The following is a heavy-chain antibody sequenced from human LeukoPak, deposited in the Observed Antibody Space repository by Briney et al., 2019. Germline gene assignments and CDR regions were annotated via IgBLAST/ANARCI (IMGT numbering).Heavy chain of an antibody. J-gene: IGHJ5*02. CDR1: GFTVSSSY. V-gene: IGHV3-66*02. CDR3: ARARCDTCGYGS. CDR2: LYSGGHT. Sequence: GGSLRLSCAASGFTVSSSYMSWVRQAPGKGLEWVAVLYSGGHTDYAASVRGRFTISRDTSTNTVSLQMNSLRAEDTAEYYCARARCDTCGYGSWGQGTLVTVSS. D-gene: IGHD3-22*01.